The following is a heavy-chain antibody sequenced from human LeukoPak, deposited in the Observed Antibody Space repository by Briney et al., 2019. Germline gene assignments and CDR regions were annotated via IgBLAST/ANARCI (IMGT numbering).Heavy chain of an antibody. CDR1: GGSFSGYY. CDR2: INHSGST. Sequence: SETLSLTCAVYGGSFSGYYWSWIRQPPGKGLEWIGEINHSGSTNYNPSLKSRVTISVDTSKNQFSLKLSSVTAADTAVYYCARVVRGRTLYYFDYWGQGTLVTVSS. J-gene: IGHJ4*02. D-gene: IGHD3-10*01. CDR3: ARVVRGRTLYYFDY. V-gene: IGHV4-34*01.